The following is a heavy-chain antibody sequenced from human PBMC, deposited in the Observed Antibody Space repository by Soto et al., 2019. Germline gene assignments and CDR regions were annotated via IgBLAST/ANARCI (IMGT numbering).Heavy chain of an antibody. CDR2: ISGSGGST. V-gene: IGHV3-23*01. CDR3: AKALSYAVTTANFDY. Sequence: WGSLRLSCAASGFTFSSYAMSWVRQAPGKGLEWVSAISGSGGSTYYADSVKGRFTISRDNSKNTLYLQMNSLRAEDTAVYYCAKALSYAVTTANFDYWGQGTLVTVSS. J-gene: IGHJ4*02. D-gene: IGHD4-17*01. CDR1: GFTFSSYA.